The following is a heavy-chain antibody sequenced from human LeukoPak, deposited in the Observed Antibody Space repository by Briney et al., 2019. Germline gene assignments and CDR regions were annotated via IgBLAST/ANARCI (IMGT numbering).Heavy chain of an antibody. J-gene: IGHJ6*02. V-gene: IGHV1-2*06. CDR3: ARGGYDFVYYYYGMDV. D-gene: IGHD3-3*01. CDR1: GYTFTGYY. Sequence: ASVKVSCKASGYTFTGYYMHWVRQAPGQGLEWMGLINPNSGGTNYAQKFQGRVTMTRDTSISIAYMELSRLRSDDTAVYYCARGGYDFVYYYYGMDVWGQGTTVTVSS. CDR2: INPNSGGT.